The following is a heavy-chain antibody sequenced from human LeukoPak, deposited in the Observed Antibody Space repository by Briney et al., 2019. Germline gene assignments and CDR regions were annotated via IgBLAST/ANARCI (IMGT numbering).Heavy chain of an antibody. J-gene: IGHJ4*02. Sequence: GGSVTLSCAASGFTFADYGMSWVRQAPGKGLEWVSGINWNGGSTGYAESVKGRFTISRNNAKNSLYLQMNSLRAEDTALYYCARELDGPDTAIVSFDYWGQGTLVTVSS. CDR3: ARELDGPDTAIVSFDY. CDR1: GFTFADYG. V-gene: IGHV3-20*04. D-gene: IGHD5-18*01. CDR2: INWNGGST.